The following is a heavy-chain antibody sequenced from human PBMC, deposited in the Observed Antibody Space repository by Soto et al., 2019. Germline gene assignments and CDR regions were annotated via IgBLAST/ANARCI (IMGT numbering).Heavy chain of an antibody. CDR3: SRDYYYDNTGPLDY. CDR2: ISTYNGNP. CDR1: GYTFNSYG. J-gene: IGHJ4*02. V-gene: IGHV1-18*01. D-gene: IGHD3-22*01. Sequence: ASVKVSCKASGYTFNSYGISWVRQAPGQGLEWMGWISTYNGNPNYAQRFQGRVTMTTDTSTSTVYMELRSLRSDDTALYFCSRDYYYDNTGPLDYWGQGTRVTVSS.